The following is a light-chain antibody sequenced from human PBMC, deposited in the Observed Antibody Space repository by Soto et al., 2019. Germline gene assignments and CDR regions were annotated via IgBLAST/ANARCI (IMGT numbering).Light chain of an antibody. CDR2: DTN. V-gene: IGLV1-51*01. J-gene: IGLJ2*01. CDR1: TSNIGSNY. Sequence: QSVLTQPPSASGTPGQGVTISCSGSTSNIGSNYVYWYQQFPGTAPRLFIFDTNKRPSGIPDRFSGSKSGTSATLGITGLQSGDEADYYCGGWDSSLSIVIFGGGTKLTVL. CDR3: GGWDSSLSIVI.